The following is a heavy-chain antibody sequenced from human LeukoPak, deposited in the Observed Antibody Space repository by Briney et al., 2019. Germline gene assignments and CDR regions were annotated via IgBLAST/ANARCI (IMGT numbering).Heavy chain of an antibody. Sequence: PSETLSLTCAVYGGSFSGYYWSWIRQPPGKGLEWIGEINHSGSTNYNPSLKSRVTMSVDTSKNQFSLKLSSVTAADTAVYYCARDRSFYYDSSGYYPPYFDYWGQGTLVTVSS. D-gene: IGHD3-22*01. V-gene: IGHV4-34*01. CDR3: ARDRSFYYDSSGYYPPYFDY. J-gene: IGHJ4*02. CDR1: GGSFSGYY. CDR2: INHSGST.